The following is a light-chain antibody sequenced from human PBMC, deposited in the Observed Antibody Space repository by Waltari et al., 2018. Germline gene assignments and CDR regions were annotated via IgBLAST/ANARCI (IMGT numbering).Light chain of an antibody. J-gene: IGKJ1*01. Sequence: DIQMTQSPSSLSASVGDRVTITCRASQSISNNLNWYQQKPGKAPKLLIYATSVLQSGVPSRFSGRGSGTDFPLTISSLQPEDFATYYCQQTYSTWTFGQGTAVEIK. CDR2: ATS. CDR1: QSISNN. V-gene: IGKV1-39*01. CDR3: QQTYSTWT.